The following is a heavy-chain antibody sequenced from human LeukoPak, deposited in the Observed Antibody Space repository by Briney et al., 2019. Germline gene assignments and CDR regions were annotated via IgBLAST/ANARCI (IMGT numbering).Heavy chain of an antibody. CDR1: GYTFTSYG. V-gene: IGHV1-18*01. D-gene: IGHD3-22*01. J-gene: IGHJ4*02. CDR3: ARRVPYYYDSSGYRFDY. CDR2: ISAYNGNT. Sequence: ASVKVSCKASGYTFTSYGISWVRQAPGQGLEWMGWISAYNGNTNYAQKLQGRVTMTTDTSTSTAYMELRSLRSDDTAVYYCARRVPYYYDSSGYRFDYWGQGTLVTVSS.